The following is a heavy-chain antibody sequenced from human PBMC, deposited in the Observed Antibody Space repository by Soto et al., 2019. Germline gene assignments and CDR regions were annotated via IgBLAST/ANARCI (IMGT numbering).Heavy chain of an antibody. J-gene: IGHJ4*02. CDR3: ARGDGDYVGDF. Sequence: QVQLQQWGAGLLKPSETLSLTCAVYGGSFSGYNWSWFRQPPGKGLEGIGEIIHSGSSNYKPSLKSRVTISVDTAKNQVSLELNSVTAADTAVYYCARGDGDYVGDFWGQGTLVTVSS. CDR1: GGSFSGYN. V-gene: IGHV4-34*01. CDR2: IIHSGSS. D-gene: IGHD4-17*01.